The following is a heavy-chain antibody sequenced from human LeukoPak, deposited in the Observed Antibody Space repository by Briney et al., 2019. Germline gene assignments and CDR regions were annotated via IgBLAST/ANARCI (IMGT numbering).Heavy chain of an antibody. CDR3: ARTRGYSYLNWFDP. Sequence: SVKVSCKASGGTFSSYAISWVRQAPGQGLEWMGGIIPIFGTANYAQKFQGRVTITADESTSTAYMELSSLRSEDTAVYNCARTRGYSYLNWFDPWGQGTLVTVSS. CDR1: GGTFSSYA. D-gene: IGHD5-18*01. V-gene: IGHV1-69*13. CDR2: IIPIFGTA. J-gene: IGHJ5*02.